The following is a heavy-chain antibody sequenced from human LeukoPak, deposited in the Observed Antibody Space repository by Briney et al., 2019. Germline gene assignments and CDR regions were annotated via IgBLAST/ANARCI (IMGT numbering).Heavy chain of an antibody. V-gene: IGHV1-18*04. D-gene: IGHD1-26*01. CDR1: GYKFTTYG. J-gene: IGHJ4*02. CDR3: ARGRISGSYYNY. Sequence: ASVKVSCKASGYKFTTYGFSWVRQAPAQGLEWMGWISVHNGKTNYAQSLQDRVTMSTDTATSTVYMELRSLRSDDTAVYYCARGRISGSYYNYWGQGTLVTVSS. CDR2: ISVHNGKT.